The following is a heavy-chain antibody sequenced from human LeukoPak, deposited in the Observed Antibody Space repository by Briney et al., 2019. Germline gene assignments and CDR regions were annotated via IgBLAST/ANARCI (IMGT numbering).Heavy chain of an antibody. D-gene: IGHD6-13*01. V-gene: IGHV1-46*01. CDR1: GYTFTTCY. CDR2: INPSGGST. Sequence: ASVKVSCKASGYTFTTCYIHWVRQAPGQGLEWMGIINPSGGSTSYAQKFQGRVTMTRDTSTSTVYMELSSLRSEDTAVYYCAREGRSSSWFDPWGQGTLVTVSS. J-gene: IGHJ5*02. CDR3: AREGRSSSWFDP.